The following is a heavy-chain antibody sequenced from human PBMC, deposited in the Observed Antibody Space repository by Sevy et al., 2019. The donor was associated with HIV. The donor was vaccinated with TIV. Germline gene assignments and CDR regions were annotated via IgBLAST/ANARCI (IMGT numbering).Heavy chain of an antibody. CDR1: GFSFSSYG. V-gene: IGHV3-30*02. CDR3: VKEGGGEGVDH. D-gene: IGHD3-16*01. Sequence: GGSLRLSCAASGFSFSSYGMHWVRQAPGKGLEWMSYIQYDGSNKDYADSVKGRFTISRDNSKNALYLQMYSLRVEDTAVFYRVKEGGGEGVDHWGQGTLVTVSS. J-gene: IGHJ4*02. CDR2: IQYDGSNK.